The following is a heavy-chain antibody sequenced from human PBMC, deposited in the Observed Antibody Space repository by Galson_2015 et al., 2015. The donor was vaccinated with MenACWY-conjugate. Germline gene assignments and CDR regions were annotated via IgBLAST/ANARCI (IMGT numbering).Heavy chain of an antibody. CDR1: GYTFTSYA. V-gene: IGHV1-3*01. CDR3: ARGGRYYGSGSYYTIDY. D-gene: IGHD3-10*01. CDR2: INAGNGNT. Sequence: SVKVSCKASGYTFTSYAMHWVRQAPGQRLEWMGWINAGNGNTKYSQKFQGRVTITRDTSASTAYMELSSLRSEDTAVYYCARGGRYYGSGSYYTIDYWGQGTLVTVSS. J-gene: IGHJ4*02.